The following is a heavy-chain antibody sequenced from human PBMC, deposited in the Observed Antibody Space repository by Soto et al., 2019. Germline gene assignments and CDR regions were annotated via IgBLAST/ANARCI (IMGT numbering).Heavy chain of an antibody. D-gene: IGHD1-26*01. J-gene: IGHJ5*02. V-gene: IGHV1-8*01. CDR2: MNPNSVNT. CDR1: GYTFTSYD. CDR3: GRGFSASGSYWGGDWFDP. Sequence: QVQLVQSGAEVKKPGASVKVSCKASGYTFTSYDINWVRQATGQGLEWMGWMNPNSVNTGYAQKFQGRVTMTRNTSISTAYMELSSLRSEDTAVYYCGRGFSASGSYWGGDWFDPWGQGTLVTVSS.